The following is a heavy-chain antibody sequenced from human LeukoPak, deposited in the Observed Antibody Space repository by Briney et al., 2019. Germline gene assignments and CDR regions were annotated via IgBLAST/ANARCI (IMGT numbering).Heavy chain of an antibody. Sequence: GGSLRLSCAASGFTFNNAWMSRVRQAPGKGLEWVGRIKSKTDGGTAEYTAPVKGRFTISRDDSKNTLYLQMNSLTTEDTAVYYCTTYSNRWYYFDNWGQGTLVTVSS. CDR3: TTYSNRWYYFDN. CDR2: IKSKTDGGTA. CDR1: GFTFNNAW. D-gene: IGHD6-13*01. V-gene: IGHV3-15*01. J-gene: IGHJ4*02.